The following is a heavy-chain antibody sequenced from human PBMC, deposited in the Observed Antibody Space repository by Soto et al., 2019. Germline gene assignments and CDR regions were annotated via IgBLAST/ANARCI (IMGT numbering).Heavy chain of an antibody. D-gene: IGHD4-17*01. CDR3: ARGSDDYGDYVLDY. V-gene: IGHV4-34*01. J-gene: IGHJ4*02. CDR2: INHSGST. Sequence: SETLSLTCAVYGGSFSGYYWSWIRQPPGKGLEWIGEINHSGSTNYNPSLKSRVTISVDTSKNQFSLKLSSVTAADTAVYYCARGSDDYGDYVLDYWGQGTLVTVSS. CDR1: GGSFSGYY.